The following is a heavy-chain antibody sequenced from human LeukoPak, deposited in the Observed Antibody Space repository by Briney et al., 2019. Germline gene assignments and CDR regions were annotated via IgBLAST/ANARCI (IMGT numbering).Heavy chain of an antibody. D-gene: IGHD6-19*01. V-gene: IGHV3-23*01. Sequence: GGSLRLSCAASGFTFSSYAMSWVRQAPGKGLEWVSAISGSGGSTYYADSVKGRFTISRDNAKNSLYLQMNSLRAEDTAVYYCARDYSGWYLPRSDYYYGMDVWGQGTTVTVSS. CDR3: ARDYSGWYLPRSDYYYGMDV. CDR2: ISGSGGST. J-gene: IGHJ6*02. CDR1: GFTFSSYA.